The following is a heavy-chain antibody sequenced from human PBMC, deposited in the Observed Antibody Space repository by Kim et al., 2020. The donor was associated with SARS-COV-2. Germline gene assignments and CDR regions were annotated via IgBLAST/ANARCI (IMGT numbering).Heavy chain of an antibody. J-gene: IGHJ6*02. CDR1: GFTFSSYW. V-gene: IGHV3-7*01. CDR2: IKQDGSEK. Sequence: GGSLRLSCAASGFTFSSYWMSWVRQAPGKGLEWVANIKQDGSEKYYVDSVKGRFTISRDNAKNSLYLQMNSLRAEDTAVYYCARDMVSYGDYEYYYGMDVWGQGTTVTVSS. CDR3: ARDMVSYGDYEYYYGMDV. D-gene: IGHD4-17*01.